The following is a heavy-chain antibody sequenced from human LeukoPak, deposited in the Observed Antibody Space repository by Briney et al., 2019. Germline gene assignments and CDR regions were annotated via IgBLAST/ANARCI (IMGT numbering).Heavy chain of an antibody. CDR2: IIPIFGTA. Sequence: ASVKVSCKASGGTFSSYAISWVRQAPGQGLEWMGEIIPIFGTANYAQKFQGRVTITTDESTSTAYMELSSLRSEDTAVYYCARGGIVGATTLPPNDYWGQGTLVTVSS. D-gene: IGHD1-26*01. J-gene: IGHJ4*02. V-gene: IGHV1-69*05. CDR3: ARGGIVGATTLPPNDY. CDR1: GGTFSSYA.